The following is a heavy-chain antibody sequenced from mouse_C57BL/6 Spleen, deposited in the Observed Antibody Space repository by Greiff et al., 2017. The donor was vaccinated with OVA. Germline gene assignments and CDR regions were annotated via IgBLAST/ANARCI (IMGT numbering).Heavy chain of an antibody. CDR1: GFTFSSYG. D-gene: IGHD1-1*01. CDR2: ISSGGSYT. V-gene: IGHV5-6*01. J-gene: IGHJ2*01. CDR3: ARHSSTDD. Sequence: EVQVVESGGDLVKPGGSLKLSCAASGFTFSSYGMSWVRQTPDKRLEWVATISSGGSYTYYPDSVKGRFTISRDNAKNTLYLQMSSLKSEDTAMYYCARHSSTDDWGQGTTLTVSS.